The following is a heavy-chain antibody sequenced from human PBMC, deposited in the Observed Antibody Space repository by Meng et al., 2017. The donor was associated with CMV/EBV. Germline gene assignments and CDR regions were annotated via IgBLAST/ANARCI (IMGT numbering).Heavy chain of an antibody. D-gene: IGHD3-16*01. Sequence: GESLKISCAASGFTFDTHGMHWVRQAPGKGLEWVAFIRHDGTTKFYGDSVKGRFTISIDNSKNTLYLQMNSLRAEETAVYYCSKDQLLFGGPNAYFDDWGQGTLVTVSS. CDR1: GFTFDTHG. CDR3: SKDQLLFGGPNAYFDD. CDR2: IRHDGTTK. J-gene: IGHJ4*02. V-gene: IGHV3-30*02.